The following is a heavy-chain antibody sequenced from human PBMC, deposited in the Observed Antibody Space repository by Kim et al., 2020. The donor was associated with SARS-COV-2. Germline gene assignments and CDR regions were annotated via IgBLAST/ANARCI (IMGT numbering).Heavy chain of an antibody. CDR1: GDSVPSNSAS. CDR2: TYYRSKWSS. V-gene: IGHV6-1*01. CDR3: ERASRGSSDFNY. D-gene: IGHD6-6*01. J-gene: IGHJ4*02. Sequence: SQTLSLTCAISGDSVPSNSASWTWIRQSPSRGLEWLGRTYYRSKWSSDYAVSVKGRITISPDTSKNQFSLQLNSVTPEDTAVYYCERASRGSSDFNYWGQGTLVTVSS.